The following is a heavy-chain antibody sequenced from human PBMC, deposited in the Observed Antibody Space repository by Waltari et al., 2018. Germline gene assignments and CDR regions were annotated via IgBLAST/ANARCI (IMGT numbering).Heavy chain of an antibody. V-gene: IGHV1-2*02. CDR1: GYPFPGNY. CDR2: INPNSGST. J-gene: IGHJ4*02. CDR3: ARDEIGITGTYDY. Sequence: QVQLVQSGAEVKKPGASVKVPCTASGYPFPGNYMHWVRTATGRGLEWMGWINPNSGSTNYAQKFQGRVTMTRDTSISTAYMELSRLRSDDTAVYYCARDEIGITGTYDYWGQGTLVTVSS. D-gene: IGHD1-7*01.